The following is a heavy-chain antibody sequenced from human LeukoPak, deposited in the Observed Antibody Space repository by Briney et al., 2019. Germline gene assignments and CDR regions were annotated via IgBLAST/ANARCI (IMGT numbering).Heavy chain of an antibody. J-gene: IGHJ3*01. CDR2: IYYSGIS. CDR3: AREAPGHNYVNAFDL. V-gene: IGHV4-59*01. Sequence: SETLSLTCTVSGDSITNYYWSWIRQPPGKGLEWIAYIYYSGISNNNPSLNSRVTITVDRSKNQVSLKLTSVTAADTAVYYCAREAPGHNYVNAFDLWGPGTMVTVSS. D-gene: IGHD5-18*01. CDR1: GDSITNYY.